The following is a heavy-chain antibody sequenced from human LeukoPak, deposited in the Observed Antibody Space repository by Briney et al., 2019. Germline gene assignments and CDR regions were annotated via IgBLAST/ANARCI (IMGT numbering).Heavy chain of an antibody. V-gene: IGHV3-53*05. J-gene: IGHJ4*02. Sequence: GGSLRLSRAASGFSVSSNYVSWVRQAPGKGLEWVSVIYSGGTTYYADSIKGRFTISRDNSKSTVYLQMNSLRAEDTAVFYCAKSWGVEYSSGFYIGVDYWGQGTLVTVSS. D-gene: IGHD3-22*01. CDR2: IYSGGTT. CDR1: GFSVSSNY. CDR3: AKSWGVEYSSGFYIGVDY.